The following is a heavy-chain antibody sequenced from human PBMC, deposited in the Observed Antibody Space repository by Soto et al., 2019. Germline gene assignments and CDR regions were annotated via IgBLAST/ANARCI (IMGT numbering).Heavy chain of an antibody. D-gene: IGHD2-2*01. CDR2: INHSGST. V-gene: IGHV4-34*01. J-gene: IGHJ6*03. CDR3: ARGFYCSSTSCYFRRGNYYMDV. CDR1: GVSFSGYY. Sequence: PSETLSLSCAVYGVSFSGYYWSWIRQPPGKGLEWIGEINHSGSTNYNPSLKSRVTISVDTSKNQFSLKLSSVTAADTAVYYCARGFYCSSTSCYFRRGNYYMDVWGKGTTVTVSS.